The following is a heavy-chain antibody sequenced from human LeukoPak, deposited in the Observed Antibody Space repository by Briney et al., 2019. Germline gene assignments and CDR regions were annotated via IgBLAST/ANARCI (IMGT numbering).Heavy chain of an antibody. CDR3: ARYAAGYDSSGPTGY. Sequence: ASVKVSCKASGYTFTSYYMHWVRQAPGQGLEWMGIINPSGGSTSYAQKFQGRVTMTRVTSTSRVYMELSSLRSEDTAVYYCARYAAGYDSSGPTGYWGQGTLVTVSS. CDR1: GYTFTSYY. D-gene: IGHD3-22*01. CDR2: INPSGGST. J-gene: IGHJ4*02. V-gene: IGHV1-46*03.